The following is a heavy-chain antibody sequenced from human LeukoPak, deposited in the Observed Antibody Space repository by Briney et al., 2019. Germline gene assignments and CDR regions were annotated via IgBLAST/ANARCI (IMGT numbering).Heavy chain of an antibody. CDR2: IRSKAYRGTT. D-gene: IGHD5-18*01. CDR3: TRGPIRLWLYDGMDV. V-gene: IGHV3-49*04. CDR1: GFTFGDHA. Sequence: GGSLRLSCTASGFTFGDHAMSWVRQAPGKGLEWVGFIRSKAYRGTTEYAASVKGRFTISRDDSTSIAYLQMNRLETEDTAVYYCTRGPIRLWLYDGMDVWGQGTTVIVSS. J-gene: IGHJ6*02.